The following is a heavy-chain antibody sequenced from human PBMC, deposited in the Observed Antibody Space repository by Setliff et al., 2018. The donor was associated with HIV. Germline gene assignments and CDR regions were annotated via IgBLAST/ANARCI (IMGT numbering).Heavy chain of an antibody. J-gene: IGHJ4*02. V-gene: IGHV4-4*07. CDR2: FYTSGST. D-gene: IGHD3-22*01. CDR3: ARDRLTYYFDY. CDR1: GGFINTYY. Sequence: SETLSLTCTVSGGFINTYYWSWIRQPAGKGLEWIGRFYTSGSTNYNPSLKSRVTMSVDTSKNQFSLKLSSVTAADTAVYYCARDRLTYYFDYWGQGILVTVSS.